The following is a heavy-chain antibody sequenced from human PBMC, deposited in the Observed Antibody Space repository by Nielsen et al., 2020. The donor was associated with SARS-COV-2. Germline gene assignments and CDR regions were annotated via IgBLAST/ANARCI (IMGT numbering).Heavy chain of an antibody. CDR2: ISHDGNTL. CDR3: AREGRNLPLDY. V-gene: IGHV3-30*04. CDR1: GFTFSTFA. J-gene: IGHJ4*02. Sequence: GGSLRLSCAASGFTFSTFAMHWVRQAPGKGLEWVAIISHDGNTLYNVGSVKGRFTISRDNSKDTLYLQMNSLRVEDTAVYYCAREGRNLPLDYWGQGTLVTVSS.